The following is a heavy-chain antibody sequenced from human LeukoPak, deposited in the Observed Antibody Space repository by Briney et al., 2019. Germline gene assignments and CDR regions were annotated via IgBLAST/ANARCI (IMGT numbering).Heavy chain of an antibody. CDR3: ARSKDILTGYCFDY. D-gene: IGHD3-9*01. CDR1: GGSISSSSYY. Sequence: SETLSLTCTVSGGSISSSSYYWGWIRQPPGKGLEWIGYIYYSGSTSYNPSLRSRVTILVDTSKNQFSLKLNSVTAADTAVYYCARSKDILTGYCFDYWGLGTLVTVSS. J-gene: IGHJ4*02. V-gene: IGHV4-61*05. CDR2: IYYSGST.